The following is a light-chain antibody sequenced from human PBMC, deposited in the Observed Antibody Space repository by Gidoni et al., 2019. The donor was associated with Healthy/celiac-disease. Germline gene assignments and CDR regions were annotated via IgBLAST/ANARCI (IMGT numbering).Light chain of an antibody. CDR1: QSVSSSY. V-gene: IGKV3-20*01. J-gene: IGKJ1*01. CDR3: QQYGSSPMT. Sequence: EIVFTQSPCTLPLSPGERATLSRRASQSVSSSYLTWYQQKPGQAPRLLIYGASSRATGIPDRFSGSGSGTDFTLTISRLEPEDFAVYYCQQYGSSPMTFGQGTKVEIK. CDR2: GAS.